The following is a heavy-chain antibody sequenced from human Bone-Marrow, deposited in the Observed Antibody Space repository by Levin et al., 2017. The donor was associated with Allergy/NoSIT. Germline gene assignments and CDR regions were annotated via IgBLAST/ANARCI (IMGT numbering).Heavy chain of an antibody. D-gene: IGHD2-8*01. V-gene: IGHV3-33*01. CDR3: ARVGGNRVGILYFDY. CDR1: GFTFSSYG. CDR2: IWYDGSNK. Sequence: GGSLRLSCAASGFTFSSYGMHWVRQAPGKGLEWVAVIWYDGSNKYYADSVKGRFTISRDNSKNTLYLQMNSLRAEDTAVYYCARVGGNRVGILYFDYWGQGTLVTVSS. J-gene: IGHJ4*02.